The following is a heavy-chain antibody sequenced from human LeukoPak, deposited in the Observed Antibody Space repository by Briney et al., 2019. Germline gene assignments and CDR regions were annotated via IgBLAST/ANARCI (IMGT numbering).Heavy chain of an antibody. CDR1: GFTFSSYG. V-gene: IGHV3-30*18. D-gene: IGHD6-13*01. CDR2: ISYDGSNK. Sequence: GGSLRLSCAASGFTFSSYGMHWVRQAPGKGLEWVAVISYDGSNKYYADSVKGRFTISGDNSKNTLYLQMNSLRAEDTAVYYCAKMQGIAATGDIPYWGQGTLVTVSS. J-gene: IGHJ4*02. CDR3: AKMQGIAATGDIPY.